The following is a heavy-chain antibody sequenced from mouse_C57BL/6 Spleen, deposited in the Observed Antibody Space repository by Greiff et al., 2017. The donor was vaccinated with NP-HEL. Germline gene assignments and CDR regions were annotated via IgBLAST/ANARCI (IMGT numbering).Heavy chain of an antibody. Sequence: EVQGVESGGGLVQPKGSLKLSCAASGFTFNTYAMHWVRQAPGKGLEWVARIRSKSSNYATYYADSVKDRFTISRDDSQSMLYLQMNNLKTEDTAMYYCVRGGRQLREAWFAYWGQGTLVTVSA. CDR3: VRGGRQLREAWFAY. CDR2: IRSKSSNYAT. V-gene: IGHV10-3*01. J-gene: IGHJ3*01. CDR1: GFTFNTYA. D-gene: IGHD3-2*02.